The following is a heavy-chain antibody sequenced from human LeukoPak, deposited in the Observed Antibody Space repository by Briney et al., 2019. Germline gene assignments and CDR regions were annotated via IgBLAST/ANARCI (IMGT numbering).Heavy chain of an antibody. J-gene: IGHJ4*02. CDR2: INPSGGST. D-gene: IGHD3-22*01. CDR3: ARDLFHRYYDSSGRAFDY. CDR1: GYTFTSYD. V-gene: IGHV1-46*01. Sequence: ASVKVSCKASGYTFTSYDINWVRQAPGRGLEWMGIINPSGGSTRYAQKFQGRVTMTRDTSTSTFYMELSSLRSEDTAMYYCARDLFHRYYDSSGRAFDYWGQGTLVTVSS.